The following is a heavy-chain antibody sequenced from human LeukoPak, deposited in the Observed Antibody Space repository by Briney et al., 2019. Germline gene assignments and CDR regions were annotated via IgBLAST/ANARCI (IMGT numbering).Heavy chain of an antibody. CDR2: INHSGSI. J-gene: IGHJ4*02. Sequence: SETLSLTCAVYGGSFSSYYWSWIRQPPGKGLEWIGEINHSGSINYNPSLKSRVTISVDKSKNQFSLKLSSVTAADTAVYYCARDPTPYYYGSGSQGDYWGQGTLVTVSS. CDR3: ARDPTPYYYGSGSQGDY. V-gene: IGHV4-34*01. CDR1: GGSFSSYY. D-gene: IGHD3-10*01.